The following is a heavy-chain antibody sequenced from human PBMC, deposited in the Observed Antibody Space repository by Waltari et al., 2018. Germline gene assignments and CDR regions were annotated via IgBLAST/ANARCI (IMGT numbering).Heavy chain of an antibody. D-gene: IGHD2-15*01. Sequence: QVQLQESGPGLVKPSETLSLTCSVSGGSIGTYYWSWIRQPPGKGLQWIGVTSYSGSTHYNPSLKSRVTLPVDASKSQFSLRLTSVTAADTAVYYCARELWVAETRGYYLDFWGRGLLVTVSS. J-gene: IGHJ4*02. CDR1: GGSIGTYY. CDR3: ARELWVAETRGYYLDF. V-gene: IGHV4-59*01. CDR2: TSYSGST.